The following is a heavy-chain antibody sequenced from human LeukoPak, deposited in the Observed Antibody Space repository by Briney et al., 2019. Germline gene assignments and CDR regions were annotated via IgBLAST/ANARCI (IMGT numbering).Heavy chain of an antibody. CDR1: GFTFSDYA. CDR3: AKSSYYDSSGYYREYYFDY. D-gene: IGHD3-22*01. CDR2: ISGSGGST. V-gene: IGHV3-23*01. J-gene: IGHJ4*02. Sequence: GGSLRLSCAASGFTFSDYAMSWVRQAPGKGLEWVSAISGSGGSTNYADSVKGRVTVSRDNSKSTLYLQMNSLRAEDTAVYYCAKSSYYDSSGYYREYYFDYWGQGTLVTVSS.